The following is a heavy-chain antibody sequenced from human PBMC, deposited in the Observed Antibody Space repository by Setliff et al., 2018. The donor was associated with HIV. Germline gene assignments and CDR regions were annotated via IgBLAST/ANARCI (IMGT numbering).Heavy chain of an antibody. CDR1: GGTLRSYG. J-gene: IGHJ6*02. V-gene: IGHV1-69*04. D-gene: IGHD1-26*01. Sequence: PSVKVSCKASGGTLRSYGMTWVRQAPGQGLEWMGTVIPVRDMANYAEKFQGRVTITADRSTSTSYMELRGLRSEDTAVYFCAREVDYYGMDVWGQGTTVTVSS. CDR3: AREVDYYGMDV. CDR2: VIPVRDMA.